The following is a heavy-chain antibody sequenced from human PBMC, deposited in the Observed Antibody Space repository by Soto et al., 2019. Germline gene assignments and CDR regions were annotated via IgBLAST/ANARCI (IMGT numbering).Heavy chain of an antibody. D-gene: IGHD2-15*01. J-gene: IGHJ5*02. Sequence: QVQLQESGPGLVKPSQTLSLTCTVSGGSISSGDYYWSWIRQPPGKGLEWIGYIYYSGSTYYNPSHKSRGTLSIHPSKDQFSLKLRSVTAADTAVYYCARTIVVVVAATLCNWFDPWGQRSLVTVCS. CDR2: IYYSGST. CDR3: ARTIVVVVAATLCNWFDP. V-gene: IGHV4-30-4*01. CDR1: GGSISSGDYY.